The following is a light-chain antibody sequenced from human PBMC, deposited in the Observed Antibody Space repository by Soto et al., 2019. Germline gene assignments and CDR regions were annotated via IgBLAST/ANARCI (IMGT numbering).Light chain of an antibody. CDR2: QHS. J-gene: IGLJ2*01. Sequence: SYELTQPPSVSVSPGQTASITCSGDKLGDKYTCWYQRKPGQSPVLVIYQHSQRPSGIPERFSGSNSGNTATLTISGTQAMDEADYYCQAWDSSTDVVFGGGTKLTVL. CDR3: QAWDSSTDVV. V-gene: IGLV3-1*01. CDR1: KLGDKY.